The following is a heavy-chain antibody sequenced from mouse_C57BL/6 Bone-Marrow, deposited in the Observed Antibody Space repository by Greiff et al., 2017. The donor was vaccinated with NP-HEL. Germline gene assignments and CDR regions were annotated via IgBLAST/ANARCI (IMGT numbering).Heavy chain of an antibody. Sequence: VKLVESGPGLVQPSQSLSITCTVSGFSLTSYGVHWVRQSPGKGLEWLGVIWSGGSTDYNAAFISRLSISKDNSKSQVYFKMNSLQADDTAIYYCARKDYGSSDDCDYWGQGTTLTVSS. CDR3: ARKDYGSSDDCDY. J-gene: IGHJ2*01. CDR1: GFSLTSYG. V-gene: IGHV2-2*01. D-gene: IGHD1-1*01. CDR2: IWSGGST.